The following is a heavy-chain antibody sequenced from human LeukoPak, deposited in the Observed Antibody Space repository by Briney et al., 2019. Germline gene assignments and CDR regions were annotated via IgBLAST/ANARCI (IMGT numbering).Heavy chain of an antibody. D-gene: IGHD3-3*01. CDR1: GYTFTGYY. Sequence: GASVKVSCKASGYTFTGYYMHWVRQAPGQGLEWVGWINPNSGGTNYAQKFQGRVTVTRDTSISTAYMELSRLKSDDTAVYYCARGAAYYDFWSGGSVFDYWGQGTLVTVSS. CDR2: INPNSGGT. CDR3: ARGAAYYDFWSGGSVFDY. V-gene: IGHV1-2*02. J-gene: IGHJ4*02.